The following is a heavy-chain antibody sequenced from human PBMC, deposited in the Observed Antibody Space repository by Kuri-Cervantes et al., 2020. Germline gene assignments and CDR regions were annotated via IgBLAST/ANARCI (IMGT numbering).Heavy chain of an antibody. CDR2: ISSRSNYI. CDR3: ARAYRDYDMSGRDAFDI. J-gene: IGHJ3*02. V-gene: IGHV3-21*01. Sequence: GESLKISCPASGFTFDDYAMHWVRQAPGKGLEWVSGISSRSNYIYYADSMRGRVTMSRDNAKTSLYLQMDSLRAEDTAAYDCARAYRDYDMSGRDAFDIWGQGTMVTVSS. D-gene: IGHD3-9*01. CDR1: GFTFDDYA.